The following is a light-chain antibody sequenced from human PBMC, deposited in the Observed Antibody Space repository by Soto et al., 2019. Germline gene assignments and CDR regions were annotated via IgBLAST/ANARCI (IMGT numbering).Light chain of an antibody. J-gene: IGLJ2*01. Sequence: QSVLTQPPSASGTPGQRVSISCSGGSSNIGSTAVNWYQQVPGTTPKLVIYSNDQRPSGVPDRFSGSKSGTSASLAISDLQSEDEADYFCSAWDATLSGVLFGGGTQLTVL. CDR2: SND. CDR1: SSNIGSTA. CDR3: SAWDATLSGVL. V-gene: IGLV1-44*01.